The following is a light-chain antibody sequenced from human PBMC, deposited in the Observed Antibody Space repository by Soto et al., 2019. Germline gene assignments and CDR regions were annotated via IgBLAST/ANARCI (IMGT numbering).Light chain of an antibody. Sequence: EIVLTQSPGTLSLSPGERATLSCRASQSVSSSYLAWYQQKPGQAPRLLMYGASSRDTGIPDRFSGSGSGTDFTLTISRLEPEDFAVYYCQQYGSSPQTFGQGTKVDI. J-gene: IGKJ1*01. CDR2: GAS. CDR3: QQYGSSPQT. V-gene: IGKV3-20*01. CDR1: QSVSSSY.